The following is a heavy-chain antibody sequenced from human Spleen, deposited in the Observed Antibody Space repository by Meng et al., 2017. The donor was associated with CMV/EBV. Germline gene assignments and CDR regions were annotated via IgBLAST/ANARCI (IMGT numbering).Heavy chain of an antibody. CDR1: GFTFDNYA. Sequence: SCAASGFTFDNYAMHWVRQAPGKGLEWVSLISWDGGSTYYGDSVKGRFTISRDNRKNSLYLQMNSLRPEDTALYYCAVGYSADPPDYWGQGTLVTVSS. CDR2: ISWDGGST. CDR3: AVGYSADPPDY. D-gene: IGHD5-12*01. V-gene: IGHV3-43D*03. J-gene: IGHJ4*02.